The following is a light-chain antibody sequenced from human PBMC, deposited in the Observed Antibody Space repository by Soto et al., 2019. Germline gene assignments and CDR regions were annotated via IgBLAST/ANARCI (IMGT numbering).Light chain of an antibody. CDR3: ISYKTDDTFL. CDR2: EAT. CDR1: SSDIGAYDY. Sequence: QSALAQPASLSGSPGQSITISCTGTSSDIGAYDYVSWFQQHPGKAPKLMISEATNRPSGVSNRFSGSKSGITASLTISGLQADDEAEYFCISYKTDDTFLFGTGTKVTVL. J-gene: IGLJ1*01. V-gene: IGLV2-14*01.